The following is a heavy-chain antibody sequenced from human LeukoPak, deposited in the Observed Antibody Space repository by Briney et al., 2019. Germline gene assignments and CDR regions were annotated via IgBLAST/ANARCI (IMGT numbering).Heavy chain of an antibody. CDR1: GFTFSNAW. D-gene: IGHD7-27*01. Sequence: PGGSLRLSCAASGFTFSNAWMSWVRQAPGKGLEWVGRIKSKTDGGTTGYAAPVKGRFTISRDDSKNTLYLQMNSLKTEDTAVYYCTKHPGDSHPPEFDYWGQGALVTVSS. CDR2: IKSKTDGGTT. CDR3: TKHPGDSHPPEFDY. J-gene: IGHJ4*02. V-gene: IGHV3-15*01.